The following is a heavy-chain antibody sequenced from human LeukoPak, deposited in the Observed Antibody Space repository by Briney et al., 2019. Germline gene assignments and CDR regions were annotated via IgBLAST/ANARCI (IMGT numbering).Heavy chain of an antibody. CDR3: AREDTMVRGRYGMDV. V-gene: IGHV3-23*01. J-gene: IGHJ6*02. D-gene: IGHD3-10*01. CDR2: ISGSGGST. CDR1: GFTFSSYA. Sequence: GGFLRLSCAASGFTFSSYAMSWVRQAPGKGLEWVSAISGSGGSTYYADSVKGRFTISRDNSKNTLYLQMNSLRAEDTAVYYCAREDTMVRGRYGMDVWGQGTTVTVSS.